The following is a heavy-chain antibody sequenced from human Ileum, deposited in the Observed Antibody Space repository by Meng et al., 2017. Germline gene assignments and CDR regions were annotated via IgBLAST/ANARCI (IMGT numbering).Heavy chain of an antibody. J-gene: IGHJ4*02. CDR3: ASGNSKWEPFDY. D-gene: IGHD1-26*01. V-gene: IGHV4-59*01. CDR2: IYYSGST. Sequence: QLQLRESGPGLVKPSETLSLTCTVSGGSISSYYWSWIRQPPGKGLEWIGYIYYSGSTNYNPSLKSRVTISVDTSKNQFSLKLSSVTAADTAVYYCASGNSKWEPFDYWGQGTLVTVSS. CDR1: GGSISSYY.